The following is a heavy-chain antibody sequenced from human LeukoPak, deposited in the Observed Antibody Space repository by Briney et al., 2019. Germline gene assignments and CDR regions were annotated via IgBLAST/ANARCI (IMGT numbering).Heavy chain of an antibody. CDR2: ISAYSCNT. CDR3: ARDAVSTVTAGGIDY. V-gene: IGHV1-18*01. Sequence: GSVKVSCKASGGTFSSYTISWVRQAPGQGLDWMACISAYSCNTKYAQKIQGRVTMTTDTSTSTVYMELRSLRSDDTAVYYCARDAVSTVTAGGIDYWGQGTLVTVSS. D-gene: IGHD2-21*02. J-gene: IGHJ4*02. CDR1: GGTFSSYT.